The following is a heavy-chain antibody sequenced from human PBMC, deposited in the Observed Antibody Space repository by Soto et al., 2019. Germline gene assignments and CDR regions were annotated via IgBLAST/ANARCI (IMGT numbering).Heavy chain of an antibody. J-gene: IGHJ4*02. CDR3: SRGVASLVDS. CDR1: GGTFSSYT. Sequence: QVQMVQSGAEVKKPGSSVRVSCTPSGGTFSSYTISWVRQAPGQGLEWMGRIVPITGMTRYAQKFQGRLTITAVTSTTTAYLELSSLTSEDSAVYFCSRGVASLVDSRGQGTQVTVSS. CDR2: IVPITGMT. V-gene: IGHV1-69*02. D-gene: IGHD2-15*01.